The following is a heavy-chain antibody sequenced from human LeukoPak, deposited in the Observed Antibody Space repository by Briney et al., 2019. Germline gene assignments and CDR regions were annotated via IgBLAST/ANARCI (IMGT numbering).Heavy chain of an antibody. D-gene: IGHD2-15*01. CDR3: AREMVVVVVAATPFDY. CDR2: IKQDGSDK. V-gene: IGHV3-7*01. Sequence: SGGSLRLSCTASGFTFSSYWMSWVRQAPGKGLEWVANIKQDGSDKYYVDSVKGRYTISRENAKNSLYLQMNSLRAEDTAVYYCAREMVVVVVAATPFDYWGQGTLVTVSS. J-gene: IGHJ4*02. CDR1: GFTFSSYW.